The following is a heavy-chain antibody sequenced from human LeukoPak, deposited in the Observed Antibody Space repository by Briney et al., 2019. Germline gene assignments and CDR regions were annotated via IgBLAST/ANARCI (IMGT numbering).Heavy chain of an antibody. D-gene: IGHD4-17*01. J-gene: IGHJ4*02. CDR2: ISYDGSNK. CDR3: AKDRRGGTTVSFFDY. V-gene: IGHV3-30-3*01. Sequence: GGSLRLSCAASGFTFSSYAMHWVRQAPGKGLEWVAVISYDGSNKYYADSVKGRFTISRDNSKNTLYLQMNSLRAEDTAVYYCAKDRRGGTTVSFFDYWAQGTLVTVSS. CDR1: GFTFSSYA.